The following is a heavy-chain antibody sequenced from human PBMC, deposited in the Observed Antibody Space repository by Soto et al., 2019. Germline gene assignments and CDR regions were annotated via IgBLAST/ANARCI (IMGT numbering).Heavy chain of an antibody. D-gene: IGHD3-10*01. V-gene: IGHV4-59*01. CDR3: ARGAGLHSGSYAFDI. CDR1: GGSISSYY. Sequence: QVQLQESGPGLVKPSETLSLTCTVSGGSISSYYWSWIRQPPGKGLEWIGYIYYSGSTNYNPSLKCRVAVSVDTSKNQFPLKLSSVSAADTAVYYCARGAGLHSGSYAFDIWGQGTMVTVSS. J-gene: IGHJ3*02. CDR2: IYYSGST.